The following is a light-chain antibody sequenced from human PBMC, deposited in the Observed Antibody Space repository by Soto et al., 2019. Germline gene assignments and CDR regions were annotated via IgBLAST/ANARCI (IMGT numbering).Light chain of an antibody. CDR2: DAS. V-gene: IGKV1-5*01. Sequence: DIQMTQSPSTLSASVGDRVTITCRASQSSSSWLAWYQQKPGKAPKVLIYDASSLESGVPSRFSGCGSGTEFTLTISSLQPDDFATYYCQQYNTYWTFGQGTKVDIK. CDR1: QSSSSW. CDR3: QQYNTYWT. J-gene: IGKJ1*01.